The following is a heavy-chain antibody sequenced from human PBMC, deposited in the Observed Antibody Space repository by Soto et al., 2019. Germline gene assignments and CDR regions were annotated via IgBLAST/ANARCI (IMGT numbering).Heavy chain of an antibody. CDR1: GYTFTSSG. V-gene: IGHV1-18*01. J-gene: IGHJ6*02. CDR2: ISTYNGDT. Sequence: QVQLVQSGAEVRKPGASVKVSCKASGYTFTSSGISWLRQAPGQGLGWMGWISTYNGDTNDAPKFQDRVTMTIDRSTSTAYMELRSLRSDDAAVYYCARAGAAPYYYYGMDVWGQGTRVTVSS. D-gene: IGHD2-15*01. CDR3: ARAGAAPYYYYGMDV.